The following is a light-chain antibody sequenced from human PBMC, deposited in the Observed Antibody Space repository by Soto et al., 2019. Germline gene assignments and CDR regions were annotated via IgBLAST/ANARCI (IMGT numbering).Light chain of an antibody. CDR3: MQATQYPWT. V-gene: IGKV2-24*01. Sequence: DIVMTQPPLSSRVTLGQPASISCRSSQSLVHSDGHTYLSWLHQRPGQPPRVLIYKISNRFSGVPDRFSGSGAGTDFTLKISRVEAEDVGVYYCMQATQYPWTFGQGTKVEIE. J-gene: IGKJ1*01. CDR1: QSLVHSDGHTY. CDR2: KIS.